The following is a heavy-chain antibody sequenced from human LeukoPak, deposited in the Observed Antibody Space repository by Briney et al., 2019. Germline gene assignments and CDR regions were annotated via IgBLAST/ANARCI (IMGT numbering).Heavy chain of an antibody. CDR3: ARLSAPRYYYDSSGYYNIDY. D-gene: IGHD3-22*01. Sequence: SETLSLTCTVSGGSISSSSYYWGWIRQPPGKGLEWIGSIYYSGSTYYNPSLKSRVTISVDTSKNQFSLELSSVTAADTAVYYCARLSAPRYYYDSSGYYNIDYWGQGTLVTVSS. J-gene: IGHJ4*02. CDR1: GGSISSSSYY. V-gene: IGHV4-39*01. CDR2: IYYSGST.